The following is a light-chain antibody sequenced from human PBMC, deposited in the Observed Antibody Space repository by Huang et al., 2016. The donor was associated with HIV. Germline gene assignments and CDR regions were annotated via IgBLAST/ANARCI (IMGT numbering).Light chain of an antibody. CDR2: GAS. V-gene: IGKV3-15*01. J-gene: IGKJ2*01. Sequence: EIVMTQSPATLSVSPGERATLSCRASQSVSSNLGWYQQKPGQAPRLLIYGASTRATGGPARFSGSGSGTEFTLTISNLQSEDFAVYYCQQYNNWPLYTFGQGTRLEIK. CDR1: QSVSSN. CDR3: QQYNNWPLYT.